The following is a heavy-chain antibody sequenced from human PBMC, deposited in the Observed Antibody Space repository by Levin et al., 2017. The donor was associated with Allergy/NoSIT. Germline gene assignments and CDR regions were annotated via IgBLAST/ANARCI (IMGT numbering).Heavy chain of an antibody. CDR2: INSDGSST. J-gene: IGHJ4*02. Sequence: QAGGSLRLSCAASGFTFSSYWMHWVRQAPGEGRVWVSRINSDGSSTAYADSVKGRFTISRDNAKNTLYLQMNSLRADDTAVYYCVKGAPFDSWGQGTLVTVSS. V-gene: IGHV3-74*01. CDR3: VKGAPFDS. CDR1: GFTFSSYW. D-gene: IGHD4/OR15-4a*01.